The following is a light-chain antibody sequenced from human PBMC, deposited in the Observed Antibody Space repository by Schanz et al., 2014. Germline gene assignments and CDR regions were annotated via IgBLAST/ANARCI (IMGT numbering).Light chain of an antibody. J-gene: IGLJ3*02. CDR3: SSYSTSSTVL. CDR2: EGS. Sequence: QSVLTQPASVSGSPGQSITISCTGTSSDVGSDNLVSWYQQHPGKAPKLMIYEGSKRPSGVSNRFSGSKSGNTASLTISGLQAEDEAEFYCSSYSTSSTVLFGGGTKLTVL. CDR1: SSDVGSDNL. V-gene: IGLV2-14*02.